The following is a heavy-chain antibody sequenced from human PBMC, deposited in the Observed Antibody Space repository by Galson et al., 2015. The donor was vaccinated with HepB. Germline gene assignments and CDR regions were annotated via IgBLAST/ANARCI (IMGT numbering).Heavy chain of an antibody. CDR1: GFTFSSYA. J-gene: IGHJ4*02. Sequence: SLRLSCAASGFTFSSYAMSWVRQAPGKGLEWVSAISGSGGSTYYADSVKGRFTISRDNSKNTLYLQMNSLRAEDTAVYYCAKRTTGRSWGNYFDYWGQGTLVTVSS. D-gene: IGHD6-13*01. CDR2: ISGSGGST. CDR3: AKRTTGRSWGNYFDY. V-gene: IGHV3-23*01.